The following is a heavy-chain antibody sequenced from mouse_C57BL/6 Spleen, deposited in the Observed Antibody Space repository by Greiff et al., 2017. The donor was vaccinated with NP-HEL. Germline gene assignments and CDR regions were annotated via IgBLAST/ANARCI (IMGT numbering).Heavy chain of an antibody. V-gene: IGHV5-9*01. Sequence: DVQLVESGGGLVKPGGSLKLSCAASGFTFSSYTMSWVRQTPEKRLEWVATISGGGGNTYYPDSVKGRFTISRDNAKNTLYLQMSSLRSEDTALYYCARHYYGSSLYYFDYWGQGTTLTVSS. CDR3: ARHYYGSSLYYFDY. CDR2: ISGGGGNT. CDR1: GFTFSSYT. D-gene: IGHD1-1*01. J-gene: IGHJ2*01.